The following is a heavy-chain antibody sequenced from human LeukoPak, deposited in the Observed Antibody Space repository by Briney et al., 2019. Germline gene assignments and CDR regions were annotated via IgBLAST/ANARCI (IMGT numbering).Heavy chain of an antibody. D-gene: IGHD2-15*01. CDR2: IYTSGST. J-gene: IGHJ4*02. CDR3: AGSRYCSGGTCYATFDY. Sequence: SETLSLTCTVAGGSISSYYCSWIRQPAGKGLEWIVRIYTSGSTNYHPSLKSRVTMSVDTSKNQFSLKLSSVTAAATAVYYCAGSRYCSGGTCYATFDYWGQGTLVTVFS. CDR1: GGSISSYY. V-gene: IGHV4-4*07.